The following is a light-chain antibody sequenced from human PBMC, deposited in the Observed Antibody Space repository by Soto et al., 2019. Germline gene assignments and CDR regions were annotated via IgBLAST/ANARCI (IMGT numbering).Light chain of an antibody. V-gene: IGKV3-11*01. CDR3: QQRSYWPLT. Sequence: EIVMTQSPATLSVSPGERATLSCRASQSVSSNLAWYQQKPGQAPRLLIYDASNKATGIPARFSGSGSGTDFTLTINSLEPEDFAVYYCQQRSYWPLTFGGGTKVDIK. CDR1: QSVSSN. J-gene: IGKJ4*01. CDR2: DAS.